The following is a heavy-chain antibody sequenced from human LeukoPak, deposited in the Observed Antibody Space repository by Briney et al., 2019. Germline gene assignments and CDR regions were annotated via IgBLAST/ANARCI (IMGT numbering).Heavy chain of an antibody. CDR3: ARRGYASSWSFDY. V-gene: IGHV4-59*08. CDR1: GGSISGYY. J-gene: IGHJ4*02. Sequence: PSETLSLTCTVSGGSISGYYWNWVRQPPGKGLEWIGYIYYSGSTKYNPSLKSRVTISVDTFKNQFSLKLSSVTAADTAVYYCARRGYASSWSFDYWGQGTLVTVSS. D-gene: IGHD6-13*01. CDR2: IYYSGST.